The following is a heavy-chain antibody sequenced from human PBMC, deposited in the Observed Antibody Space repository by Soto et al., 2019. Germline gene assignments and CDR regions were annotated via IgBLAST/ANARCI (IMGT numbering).Heavy chain of an antibody. Sequence: SETLSLTCTVSGDSISSYYWSWIRQPPGKGLEWIGNIHFSGSTNYNPSLKSRVTISTDTSKNQFSLNLNSVSAADTAVYYCARLLYYDTTGYHYVGAHFDCWGQGTLVTVSS. CDR1: GDSISSYY. D-gene: IGHD3-22*01. J-gene: IGHJ4*02. CDR3: ARLLYYDTTGYHYVGAHFDC. V-gene: IGHV4-59*01. CDR2: IHFSGST.